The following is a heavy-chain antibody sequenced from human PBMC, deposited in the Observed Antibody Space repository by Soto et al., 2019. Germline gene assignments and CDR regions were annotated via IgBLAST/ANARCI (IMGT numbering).Heavy chain of an antibody. J-gene: IGHJ4*02. CDR3: ARDHIWYYDSSGYPDY. D-gene: IGHD3-22*01. V-gene: IGHV1-18*04. Sequence: ASVKVSRKASGYTFTSYGISWVRQAPGQGLEWMGWISAYNGNTNYAQKLQGRVTMTTDTSTSTAYMELRSLRSDDTAVYYCARDHIWYYDSSGYPDYWGQGTLVTVSS. CDR2: ISAYNGNT. CDR1: GYTFTSYG.